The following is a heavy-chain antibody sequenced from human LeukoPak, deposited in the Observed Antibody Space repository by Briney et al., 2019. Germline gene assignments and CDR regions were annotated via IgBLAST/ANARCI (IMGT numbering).Heavy chain of an antibody. Sequence: PSETLSLTCTVSGGSISSGGYYWSWIRQHPGKGLEWIGYIHHSGSTYYNPSLKSRVTISVDTSKNQFSLKLSSVTAADTAVYYCARDYPIFGVVDPWGQGTLVTVSS. D-gene: IGHD3-3*02. CDR2: IHHSGST. CDR1: GGSISSGGYY. V-gene: IGHV4-31*03. J-gene: IGHJ5*02. CDR3: ARDYPIFGVVDP.